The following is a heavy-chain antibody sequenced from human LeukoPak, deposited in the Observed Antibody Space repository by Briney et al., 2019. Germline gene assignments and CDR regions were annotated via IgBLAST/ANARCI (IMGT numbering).Heavy chain of an antibody. Sequence: PGGSLRHSCAASGFTFSSYSMNWVLQAPGNGLEWVSSISSSSSYIYYADSVKGRFTITRDNAKNSLYLQMNSLRAEDTAVYYCARGIVGPIDYRGQGTLVTVSS. CDR2: ISSSSSYI. D-gene: IGHD1-26*01. J-gene: IGHJ4*02. V-gene: IGHV3-21*06. CDR3: ARGIVGPIDY. CDR1: GFTFSSYS.